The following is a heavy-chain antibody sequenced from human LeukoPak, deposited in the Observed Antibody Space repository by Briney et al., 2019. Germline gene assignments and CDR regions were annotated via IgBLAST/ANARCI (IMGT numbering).Heavy chain of an antibody. Sequence: ASVKVSCKASGYTFTSYGISWVRQAPGQGLEWMGWISAYNGNTNYAQKFQGRVIMTTDTYTSTAYMELRSLRSDDTAVYYCARDRGVAPFDYWGQGTLVTVSS. CDR2: ISAYNGNT. V-gene: IGHV1-18*01. J-gene: IGHJ4*02. CDR3: ARDRGVAPFDY. D-gene: IGHD3-3*01. CDR1: GYTFTSYG.